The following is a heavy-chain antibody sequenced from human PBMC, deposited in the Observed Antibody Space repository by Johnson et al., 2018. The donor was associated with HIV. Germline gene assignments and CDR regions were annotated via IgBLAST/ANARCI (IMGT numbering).Heavy chain of an antibody. D-gene: IGHD4-17*01. J-gene: IGHJ3*02. CDR2: ISYNGNNK. V-gene: IGHV3-30*14. CDR1: GFTFSSYA. Sequence: QVQLVESGGGVVQPGRSLRLSCAASGFTFSSYAMHWVRQAPGKGLEWVAVISYNGNNKYYADSVKGRFTISRDNSKNTLYLQMNSLRAEDTAVYYCARDVTKDAFDIWGQGTMVTVSS. CDR3: ARDVTKDAFDI.